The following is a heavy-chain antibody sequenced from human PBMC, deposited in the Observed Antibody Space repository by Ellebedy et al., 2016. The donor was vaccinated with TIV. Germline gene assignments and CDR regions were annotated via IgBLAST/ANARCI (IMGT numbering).Heavy chain of an antibody. Sequence: PGGSLRLSCAASGFTFSPYAMAWVRQAPGKGLEWVWGIVGSGSQKYADSGECRFTISRDNSKRTVDLQMNGLRAEDTAIYFCAKDRTSGDGYWVFDNWGQGTLVSVSS. CDR2: IVGSGS. CDR1: GFTFSPYA. CDR3: AKDRTSGDGYWVFDN. V-gene: IGHV3-23*01. J-gene: IGHJ4*02. D-gene: IGHD5-18*01.